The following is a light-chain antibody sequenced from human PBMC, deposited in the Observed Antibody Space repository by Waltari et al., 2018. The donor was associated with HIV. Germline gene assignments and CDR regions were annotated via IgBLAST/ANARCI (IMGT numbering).Light chain of an antibody. CDR3: QQFNTWPLT. CDR1: QSVSSN. Sequence: IVRTQSHANLSVSPGERATLSCRASQSVSSNLAWYQQKPGQAPRLLIYGASTRATGIPARFSGRGAGTDFTLTITSLQSVDFAVYYCQQFNTWPLTFGGGTKVEIK. J-gene: IGKJ4*01. V-gene: IGKV3-15*01. CDR2: GAS.